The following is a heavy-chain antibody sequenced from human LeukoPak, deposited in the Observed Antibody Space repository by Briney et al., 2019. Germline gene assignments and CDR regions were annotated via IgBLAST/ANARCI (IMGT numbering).Heavy chain of an antibody. Sequence: GGSLRLSCAASGFTFSSYGMSWVRQAPGKGLELVSGISGTGGSTYYADSVEGRFTISRDNSKNTLYLQMNSLRAEDTAVYYCAKQYNSGWYRWGDVFDIWGQGTLVTVSS. J-gene: IGHJ4*02. CDR1: GFTFSSYG. V-gene: IGHV3-23*01. CDR3: AKQYNSGWYRWGDVFDI. CDR2: ISGTGGST. D-gene: IGHD6-19*01.